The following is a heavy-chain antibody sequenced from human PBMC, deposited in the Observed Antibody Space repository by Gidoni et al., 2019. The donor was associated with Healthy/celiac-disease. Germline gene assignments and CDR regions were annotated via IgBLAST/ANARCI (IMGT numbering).Heavy chain of an antibody. J-gene: IGHJ4*02. Sequence: QVQLQESGPGLVKPSQNLSLTCTVSGASISSGGYYWSWIRQHPGKGRGWLGYIYYSGSTYYNPSLKSRVTISVDTSKNQFSLKLSSVTAADTAVYYCARDRGAQYYYDSSGYPAGFDYWGQGTLVTVSS. CDR3: ARDRGAQYYYDSSGYPAGFDY. CDR1: GASISSGGYY. CDR2: IYYSGST. V-gene: IGHV4-31*03. D-gene: IGHD3-22*01.